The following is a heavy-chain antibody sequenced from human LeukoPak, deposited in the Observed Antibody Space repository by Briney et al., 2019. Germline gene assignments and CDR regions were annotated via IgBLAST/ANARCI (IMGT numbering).Heavy chain of an antibody. CDR3: ARAPYYYDSSGYYPTNDYYYYGMDV. Sequence: GRSLRLSCAASGFTLSSYGMHWVRQAPGKGLEWVAVIWYDGSNKHYADSVKGRFTISRDNSKNTLYLQMNSLRAEDTAVYYCARAPYYYDSSGYYPTNDYYYYGMDVWGQGTTVTVSS. D-gene: IGHD3-22*01. J-gene: IGHJ6*02. CDR1: GFTLSSYG. V-gene: IGHV3-33*01. CDR2: IWYDGSNK.